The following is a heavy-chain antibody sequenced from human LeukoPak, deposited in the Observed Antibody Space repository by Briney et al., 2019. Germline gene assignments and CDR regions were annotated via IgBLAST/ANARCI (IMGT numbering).Heavy chain of an antibody. CDR1: GGSLISFQ. Sequence: PSETLSLTCAVSGGSLISFQWSWIRQTPGKGLEWIGEINHSGSTKYNPSLKSRVTISVDTSKNHFSLKLTSVTAADTAVYYCATSRGNPVFPGWFDPWGQGTLVTVSS. J-gene: IGHJ5*02. V-gene: IGHV4-34*01. CDR2: INHSGST. D-gene: IGHD1-14*01. CDR3: ATSRGNPVFPGWFDP.